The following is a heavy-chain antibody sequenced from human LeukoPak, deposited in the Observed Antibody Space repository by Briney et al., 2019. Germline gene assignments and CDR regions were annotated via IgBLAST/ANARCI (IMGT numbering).Heavy chain of an antibody. Sequence: ASVKVFCKVSVYTLTELSMQWVRQAPGKGLEWRGGFDPEDGETIYVQKFQGRVTMTEDTSTDTAYMELSSLRSEDTAVYYCATVTAGGDSSGYYYYFNYWGQGTLVTVSS. J-gene: IGHJ4*02. CDR2: FDPEDGET. D-gene: IGHD3-22*01. CDR1: VYTLTELS. CDR3: ATVTAGGDSSGYYYYFNY. V-gene: IGHV1-24*01.